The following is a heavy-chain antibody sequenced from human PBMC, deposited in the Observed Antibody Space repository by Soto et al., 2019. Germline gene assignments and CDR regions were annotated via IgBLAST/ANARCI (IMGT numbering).Heavy chain of an antibody. CDR1: GFTFSSYA. Sequence: GGSLRLSCAASGFTFSSYAMSWVRQAPGKGLEWVSAISGSGGSTYYADSVKGRFTISRDNSKNTLYLQMNSLRAEDTAVYYCAKSARPQGVYYYGMDVWGQGTTVTAP. J-gene: IGHJ6*02. CDR3: AKSARPQGVYYYGMDV. CDR2: ISGSGGST. V-gene: IGHV3-23*01.